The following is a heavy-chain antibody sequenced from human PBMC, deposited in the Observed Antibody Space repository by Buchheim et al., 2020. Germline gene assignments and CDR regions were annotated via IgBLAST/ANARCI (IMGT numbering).Heavy chain of an antibody. Sequence: QVQLQESGPGLVKSSQTLSLTCYVSGGSISSGAYYWNWIRQHPEKGLEWFGYMYYNGRSNYNPSLKSRATISIDTFKSQFSLRLTSVTAADTALYYCTGIPAGNTYGWFDPWGQGTL. V-gene: IGHV4-31*03. D-gene: IGHD4-17*01. CDR3: TGIPAGNTYGWFDP. CDR2: MYYNGRS. CDR1: GGSISSGAYY. J-gene: IGHJ5*02.